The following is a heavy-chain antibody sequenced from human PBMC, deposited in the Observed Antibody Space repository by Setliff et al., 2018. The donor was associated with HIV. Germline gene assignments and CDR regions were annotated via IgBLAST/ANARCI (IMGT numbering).Heavy chain of an antibody. CDR3: AKDRSPRTGYYFDSSAYDY. V-gene: IGHV3-9*01. D-gene: IGHD3-22*01. CDR1: GFTFSGYA. CDR2: ISWNSGSI. Sequence: PGGSLRLSCAASGFTFSGYAMNWVRQAPGKGLEWVSGISWNSGSIGYADSVKGRFTISRDNAKKSLYLQMNSLRAEDTAVYYCAKDRSPRTGYYFDSSAYDYWGQGALVTVSS. J-gene: IGHJ4*02.